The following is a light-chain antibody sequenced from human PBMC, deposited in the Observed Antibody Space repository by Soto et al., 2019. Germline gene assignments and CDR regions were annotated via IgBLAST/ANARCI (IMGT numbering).Light chain of an antibody. CDR1: QSVSDY. Sequence: EIVLTQTPATLSLSPGERATLSCRASQSVSDYLAWYQHRPGQAPRLLIYDASNRATGVPVRFSGSGSGTDFTLTISSLEPEDFAVYFCQQRSNWPTYTFGQGTKLEIK. CDR3: QQRSNWPTYT. J-gene: IGKJ2*01. CDR2: DAS. V-gene: IGKV3-11*01.